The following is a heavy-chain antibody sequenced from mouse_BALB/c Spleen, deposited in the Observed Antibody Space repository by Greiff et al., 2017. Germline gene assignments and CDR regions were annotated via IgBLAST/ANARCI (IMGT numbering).Heavy chain of an antibody. J-gene: IGHJ1*01. D-gene: IGHD2-3*01. CDR1: CYSITSGYS. Sequence: DVQLQESGPDLVKPSQSLSLSCTVTCYSITSGYSWHWIRQFPGNKLEWMGYIHYSGSTNYNPSLKSRISITRDTSKNQYFLQLTSVTTEDTATYYCARSGGYYVYGYFDVWGAGTTVTVSA. V-gene: IGHV3-1*02. CDR2: IHYSGST. CDR3: ARSGGYYVYGYFDV.